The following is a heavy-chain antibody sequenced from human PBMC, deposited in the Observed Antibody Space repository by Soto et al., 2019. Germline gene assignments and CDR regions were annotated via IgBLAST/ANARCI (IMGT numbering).Heavy chain of an antibody. V-gene: IGHV3-9*01. CDR3: AKDSGYSSGLGGSDY. CDR1: GFTFDDYA. J-gene: IGHJ4*02. CDR2: ISWNSGSI. D-gene: IGHD6-19*01. Sequence: GGSLRLSCAASGFTFDDYAMHWVRQAPGKGLEWVSVISWNSGSIGYADSVKGRFTISRDNAKNSLYLQMNSLRAEDTALYYCAKDSGYSSGLGGSDYWGQGTLVTVSS.